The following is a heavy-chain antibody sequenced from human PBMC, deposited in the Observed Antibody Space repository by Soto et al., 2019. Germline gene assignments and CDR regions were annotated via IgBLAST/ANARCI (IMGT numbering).Heavy chain of an antibody. CDR3: ARRSGYGPPSNAFHF. D-gene: IGHD5-12*01. CDR1: GGTFSSYA. V-gene: IGHV1-69*13. J-gene: IGHJ3*01. CDR2: IIPIFGTA. Sequence: ASVKVSCKASGGTFSSYAISWVRQAPGQGLEWMGGIIPIFGTANYAQKFQGRVTITADESTSTAYMELSSLRSEDTAVYYCARRSGYGPPSNAFHFWGPGTMVTVSS.